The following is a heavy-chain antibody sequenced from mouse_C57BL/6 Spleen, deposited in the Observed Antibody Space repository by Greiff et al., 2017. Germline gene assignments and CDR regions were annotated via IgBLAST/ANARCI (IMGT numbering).Heavy chain of an antibody. CDR3: ARKRSSYGYFDV. CDR1: GFSLTSYG. D-gene: IGHD1-1*01. Sequence: VQLVESGPGLVQPSQSLSITCTVSGFSLTSYGVHWVRQSPGKGLEWLGVIWSGGSTDYTAAFISRLSISKDNSKSQVFFKMNSLQADDTAIYYCARKRSSYGYFDVWGTGTTVTVSS. J-gene: IGHJ1*03. V-gene: IGHV2-2*01. CDR2: IWSGGST.